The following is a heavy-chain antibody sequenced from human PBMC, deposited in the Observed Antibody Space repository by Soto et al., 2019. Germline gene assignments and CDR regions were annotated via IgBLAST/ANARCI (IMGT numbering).Heavy chain of an antibody. Sequence: QAQLVQSGAEVKKPGASVKVSCQAGGYTFADYGISWVRQAPGQGLEWVGWIGPYNGNTNYEQNLQDRVTMTTDTSTTTAYMELRSLRSDDTALYYCARCYCTVGSCYTCWHFDLWGRGTLLTVSS. D-gene: IGHD2-15*01. V-gene: IGHV1-18*01. J-gene: IGHJ2*01. CDR1: GYTFADYG. CDR2: IGPYNGNT. CDR3: ARCYCTVGSCYTCWHFDL.